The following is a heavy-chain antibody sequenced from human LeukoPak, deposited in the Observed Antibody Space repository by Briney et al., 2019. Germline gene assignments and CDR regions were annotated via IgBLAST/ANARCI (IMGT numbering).Heavy chain of an antibody. D-gene: IGHD3-3*01. Sequence: SETLSLTCTVSGGSISSYYWSWNRQPPGKGLEWIGYIYYSGSTNYNPSLKSQVTISVDTSKNQFSLKLSSVTAADTAVYYCVRAIRFLEWRPDAFDIWGQGTMVTVSS. J-gene: IGHJ3*02. V-gene: IGHV4-59*01. CDR3: VRAIRFLEWRPDAFDI. CDR2: IYYSGST. CDR1: GGSISSYY.